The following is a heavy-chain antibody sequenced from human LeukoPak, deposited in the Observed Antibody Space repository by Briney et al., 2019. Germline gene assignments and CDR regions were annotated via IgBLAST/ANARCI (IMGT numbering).Heavy chain of an antibody. CDR3: ARGPYDFWSGRRSYFDY. Sequence: SETLSLTCAVYGGSFSGYYWSWIRQPPGKGLEWIGEINHSGSTNYNPSLKSRATISVDTSKNQFSLKLSSVTAADTAVYYCARGPYDFWSGRRSYFDYWGQGTLVTVSS. D-gene: IGHD3-3*01. CDR1: GGSFSGYY. J-gene: IGHJ4*02. V-gene: IGHV4-34*01. CDR2: INHSGST.